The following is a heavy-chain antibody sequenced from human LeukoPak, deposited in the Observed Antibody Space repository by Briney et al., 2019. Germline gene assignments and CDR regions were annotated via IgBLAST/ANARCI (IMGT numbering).Heavy chain of an antibody. Sequence: ASVKVSCKASGGTFSSYAISWVRQAPGQGLEWMGGIIPIFGTANYAQKFQGRVTITADESTSTAYMALSSLRSEDTAVYYCARYDATVTRGFDYWGQGTLVTVSS. V-gene: IGHV1-69*13. CDR3: ARYDATVTRGFDY. CDR2: IIPIFGTA. J-gene: IGHJ4*02. CDR1: GGTFSSYA. D-gene: IGHD4-17*01.